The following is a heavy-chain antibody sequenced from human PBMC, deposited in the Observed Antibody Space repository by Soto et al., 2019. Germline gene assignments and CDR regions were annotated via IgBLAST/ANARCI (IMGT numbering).Heavy chain of an antibody. CDR3: ARGNVVAIDY. J-gene: IGHJ4*02. D-gene: IGHD2-21*01. CDR1: GGSISSGGYS. Sequence: SETLSLTCAVSGGSISSGGYSWSWIGQPAGKGLEWIGYIYHSGSTYYNPSLKSRVTISVDRSKNQFSLKLSSVTAADTAVYYCARGNVVAIDYWGQGTLVTVSS. CDR2: IYHSGST. V-gene: IGHV4-30-2*01.